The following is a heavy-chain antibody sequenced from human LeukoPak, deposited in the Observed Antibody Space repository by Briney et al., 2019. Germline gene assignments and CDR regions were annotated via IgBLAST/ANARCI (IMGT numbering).Heavy chain of an antibody. J-gene: IGHJ4*02. CDR3: ASHSNWNDEDY. CDR2: IYYSGST. Sequence: PSETLSLTCSVSGGSISSSSYYWDWMRQPPGKGLEWIGSIYYSGSTYYNPSLKSRVTISVDTSKNQFSLKLHSVTAADTAVYYCASHSNWNDEDYWGQGTLVTVSS. D-gene: IGHD1-1*01. CDR1: GGSISSSSYY. V-gene: IGHV4-39*01.